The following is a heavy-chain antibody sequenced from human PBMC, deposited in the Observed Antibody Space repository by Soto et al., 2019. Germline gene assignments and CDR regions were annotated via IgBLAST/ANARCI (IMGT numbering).Heavy chain of an antibody. CDR3: ASRYPPTYYDILTGYSYYYYGMDV. J-gene: IGHJ6*02. CDR1: GVSISSGGYY. V-gene: IGHV4-31*03. D-gene: IGHD3-9*01. Sequence: SETLSLTCTVSGVSISSGGYYWSWIRQHPGKGLEWIGYIYYSGSTYYNPSLKSRVTISVDTSKNQFSLKLSSVTAADTAVYYCASRYPPTYYDILTGYSYYYYGMDVWGQGTTVTVSS. CDR2: IYYSGST.